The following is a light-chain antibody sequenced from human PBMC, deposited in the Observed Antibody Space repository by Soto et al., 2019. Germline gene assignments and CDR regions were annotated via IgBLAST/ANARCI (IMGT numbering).Light chain of an antibody. V-gene: IGKV1-16*02. J-gene: IGKJ5*01. CDR2: AAS. Sequence: DIQMTQSPSSLSASIGDRVTITCRASQGSSNYLAWFQQKPGKAPKSLIYAASILQSGVSSKFSGSGSGTDFTLTISSLQPEDFATYYCQQYNKYPITFGQGTRLEIK. CDR1: QGSSNY. CDR3: QQYNKYPIT.